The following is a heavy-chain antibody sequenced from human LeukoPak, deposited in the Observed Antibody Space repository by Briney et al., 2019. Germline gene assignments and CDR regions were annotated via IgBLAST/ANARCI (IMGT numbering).Heavy chain of an antibody. Sequence: PGESLKISCKGSGYYFTSYWIGWVRQMPGKGLEWMGIIYPGDSDTRYSPSFQGQVTISADKSISTAYLQWGSLKASDTAMYYCARRGCDSSAPPDYWGQGTLVTVSS. J-gene: IGHJ4*02. V-gene: IGHV5-51*01. CDR2: IYPGDSDT. CDR3: ARRGCDSSAPPDY. D-gene: IGHD3-22*01. CDR1: GYYFTSYW.